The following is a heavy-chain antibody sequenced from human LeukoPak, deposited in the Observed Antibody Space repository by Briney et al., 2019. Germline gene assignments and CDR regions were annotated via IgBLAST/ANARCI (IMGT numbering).Heavy chain of an antibody. CDR3: AKDYSSGLVPYYFDY. Sequence: GGSLRLSCAASGFTVSSNYMSWVRQAPGKGLEWVSAISGSGGSTYYADSVKGRFTISRDNSKNTLYLQMNSLRAEDTAVYYCAKDYSSGLVPYYFDYWGQETLVTVSS. V-gene: IGHV3-23*01. CDR1: GFTVSSNY. J-gene: IGHJ4*02. D-gene: IGHD3-22*01. CDR2: ISGSGGST.